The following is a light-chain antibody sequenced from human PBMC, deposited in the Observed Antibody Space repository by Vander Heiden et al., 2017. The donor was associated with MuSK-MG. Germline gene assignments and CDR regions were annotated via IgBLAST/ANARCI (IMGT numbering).Light chain of an antibody. CDR2: DAS. J-gene: IGKJ5*01. CDR1: ENVNYN. CDR3: QHRSNWVT. Sequence: IVLTQSPATLSLSPGQRATLSCRASENVNYNLAWYQHKPGQAPRLLMYDASKRATGIPARFSGSGSGTDFTLTISSLEPEDFAVYYCQHRSNWVTFGQGTRLXIK. V-gene: IGKV3-11*01.